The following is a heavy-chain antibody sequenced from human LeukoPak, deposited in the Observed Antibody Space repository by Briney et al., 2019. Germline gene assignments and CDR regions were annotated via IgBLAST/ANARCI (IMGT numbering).Heavy chain of an antibody. Sequence: GGSLRLSCAASGFTLSSYEMNWVRQAPGKGLEWVANIKQDGSEKYYVDSVKGRFTISRDNAKNSLYLQMNSLRAEDTAVYYCARWFGETQYYYYYYMDVWGKGTTVTISS. V-gene: IGHV3-7*01. CDR2: IKQDGSEK. D-gene: IGHD3-10*01. CDR1: GFTLSSYE. J-gene: IGHJ6*03. CDR3: ARWFGETQYYYYYYMDV.